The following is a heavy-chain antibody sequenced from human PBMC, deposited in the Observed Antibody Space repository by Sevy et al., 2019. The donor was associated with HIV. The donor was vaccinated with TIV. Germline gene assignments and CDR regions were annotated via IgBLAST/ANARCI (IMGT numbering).Heavy chain of an antibody. Sequence: GGSLRLSCAASGFTFSNYAMSWVRQAPGKGLEWVSSISGSGGNTYYADSVKGRFTISRDNSRNTLYLQMNSLRADETAVYYCAKSDYHFWSGQAGGYYFDYWGQGTLVTVSS. D-gene: IGHD3-3*01. J-gene: IGHJ4*02. CDR2: ISGSGGNT. V-gene: IGHV3-23*01. CDR3: AKSDYHFWSGQAGGYYFDY. CDR1: GFTFSNYA.